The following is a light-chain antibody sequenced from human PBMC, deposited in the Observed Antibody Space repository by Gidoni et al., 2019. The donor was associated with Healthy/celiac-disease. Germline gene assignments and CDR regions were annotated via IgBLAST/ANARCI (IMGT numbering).Light chain of an antibody. CDR1: SSDVGGYHY. CDR3: SSYAGSNNVL. J-gene: IGLJ2*01. V-gene: IGLV2-8*01. Sequence: QSALTQPPSASGSPGQSVPISCTGTSSDVGGYHYVSWYQQHPGKAPKLMFYEVSNRPSGVPDRFSGSKSGNTASLTVSGLQAEDEADYYCSSYAGSNNVLFGGGTKLTVL. CDR2: EVS.